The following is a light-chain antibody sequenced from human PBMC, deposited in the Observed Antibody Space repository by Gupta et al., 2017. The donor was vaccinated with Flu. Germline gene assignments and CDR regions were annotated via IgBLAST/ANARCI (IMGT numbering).Light chain of an antibody. CDR2: WAS. V-gene: IGKV4-1*01. CDR1: QSILYSSNNRDY. J-gene: IGKJ4*01. Sequence: DIVMTQSPDSLAVSLGARATINCKSSQSILYSSNNRDYLAWYQQRPGQSPKLLFYWASTRQSGVPDRFSDSGSGTDFTLTISSLQAEDVAVYYCQQDDSIPLTFGGGTNVEIK. CDR3: QQDDSIPLT.